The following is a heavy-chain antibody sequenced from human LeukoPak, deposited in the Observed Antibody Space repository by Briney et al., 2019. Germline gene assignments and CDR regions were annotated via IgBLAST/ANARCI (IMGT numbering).Heavy chain of an antibody. CDR1: GGTISSDGYN. Sequence: SQTLSLTCTVSGGTISSDGYNWSCIRPRPGKGLESIVNIYYSRSTYYNPFLKSRFTISVDTSKNQFSMKLSSVTAADKAVYYWARDLSGYAGFDPWGQGTLVTASS. J-gene: IGHJ5*02. CDR2: IYYSRST. D-gene: IGHD5-12*01. CDR3: ARDLSGYAGFDP. V-gene: IGHV4-31*03.